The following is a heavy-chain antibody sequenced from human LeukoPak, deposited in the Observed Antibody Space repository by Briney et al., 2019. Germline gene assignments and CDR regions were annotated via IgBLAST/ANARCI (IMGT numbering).Heavy chain of an antibody. CDR3: ARLPYCSSTSCYHWFDP. V-gene: IGHV5-51*01. D-gene: IGHD2-2*01. CDR1: GYSFTSYW. CDR2: IYPGDSDT. J-gene: IGHJ5*02. Sequence: GESLKISCKGSGYSFTSYWIGWVRQMPGKGLEWMGIIYPGDSDTRYSPPFQGQVTISADKSISTAYLQWSSLKASDTAMYYCARLPYCSSTSCYHWFDPWGQGTLVTVSS.